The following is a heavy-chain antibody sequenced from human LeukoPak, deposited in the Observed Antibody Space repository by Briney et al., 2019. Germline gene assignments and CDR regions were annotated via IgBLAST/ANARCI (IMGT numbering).Heavy chain of an antibody. CDR3: ARTPQGDNYFDY. CDR2: IYSSGET. J-gene: IGHJ4*02. CDR1: GGSISSYY. Sequence: PSETLSLTCTVSGGSISSYYWSWIRQPAGKGLEWIGRIYSSGETNYNPSLKSRVTMSVDTSNNQLSLMMTSVTAADTAVFYCARTPQGDNYFDYWGQGHLVIVSS. V-gene: IGHV4-4*07. D-gene: IGHD3-9*01.